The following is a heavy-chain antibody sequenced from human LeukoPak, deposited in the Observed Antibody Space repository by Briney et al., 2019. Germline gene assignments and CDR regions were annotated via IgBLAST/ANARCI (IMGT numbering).Heavy chain of an antibody. D-gene: IGHD2-2*02. V-gene: IGHV1-2*02. Sequence: ASVKVSCKASGYTFTGYYMHWVRQAPGQGLEWMGWINPNSGGTNYAQKFQGRVTMTRDTSISTAYMELSRLRFDDTAVYYCARREYCSSTSCYNEAYFQHWGQGTLVTVSS. CDR2: INPNSGGT. CDR1: GYTFTGYY. J-gene: IGHJ1*01. CDR3: ARREYCSSTSCYNEAYFQH.